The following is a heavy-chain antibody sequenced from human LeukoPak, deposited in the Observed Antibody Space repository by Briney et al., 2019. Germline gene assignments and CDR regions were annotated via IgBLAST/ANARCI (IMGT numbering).Heavy chain of an antibody. V-gene: IGHV3-30*03. Sequence: GGSLRLSCAASGFTFSSYGMHWVRQAPGKGLEWVAVISYDGSNKYYADSVKGRFTISRDNSKNTLYLQMNSLRAEDTAVYYCARDPTGNPAASSIDYWGQGTLVTVSS. CDR2: ISYDGSNK. CDR3: ARDPTGNPAASSIDY. D-gene: IGHD2-2*01. CDR1: GFTFSSYG. J-gene: IGHJ4*02.